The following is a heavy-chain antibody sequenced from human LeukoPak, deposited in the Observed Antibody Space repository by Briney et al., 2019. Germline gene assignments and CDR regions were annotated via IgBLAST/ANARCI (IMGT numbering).Heavy chain of an antibody. D-gene: IGHD3-10*01. CDR2: MHHSGRT. Sequence: PAETLSLTCAVYNLTFSNYYWSWVRQSPEKGLEWIAEMHHSGRTNYYPSLQSRVTISIDTSKNQFSLKLSSVTAADTAVYYCAREYGSGSYHTRWGQGTLVTVSS. CDR3: AREYGSGSYHTR. V-gene: IGHV4-34*01. J-gene: IGHJ4*02. CDR1: NLTFSNYY.